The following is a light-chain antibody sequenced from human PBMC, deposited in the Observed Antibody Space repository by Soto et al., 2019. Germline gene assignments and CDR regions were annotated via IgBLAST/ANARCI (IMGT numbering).Light chain of an antibody. CDR1: QSISSW. CDR2: KAS. Sequence: DIQMTQSPSTLSASVGDRVTITCRASQSISSWLAWYQQKPGKAPKLLIYKASTLQSGVPSRFSGSGSGTEFTLTISSLQPDAFATYYCQQYNSYMWTFGQGTKVEIK. CDR3: QQYNSYMWT. J-gene: IGKJ1*01. V-gene: IGKV1-5*03.